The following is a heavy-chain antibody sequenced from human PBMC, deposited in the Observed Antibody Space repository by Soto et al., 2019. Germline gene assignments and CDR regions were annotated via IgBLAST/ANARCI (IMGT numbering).Heavy chain of an antibody. Sequence: SETLSLTCTVSGGSISSYYWSWIRQPPGKGLEWIGFIYFIGSTNYNPSLKSRVTISVDTSKNQFSLKLSSVTAADTAVYYCAREIAVPDAFDIWGQGTMVTVSS. CDR1: GGSISSYY. V-gene: IGHV4-59*01. J-gene: IGHJ3*02. D-gene: IGHD2-21*01. CDR3: AREIAVPDAFDI. CDR2: IYFIGST.